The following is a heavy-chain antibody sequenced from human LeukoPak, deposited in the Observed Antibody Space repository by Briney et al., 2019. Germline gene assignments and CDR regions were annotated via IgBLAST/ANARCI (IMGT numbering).Heavy chain of an antibody. V-gene: IGHV1-69*06. Sequence: ASVKVSCKASGGTFSSYAISWVRQAPGQGLEWMGGIIPIFGTANYAQKFQGRVTITADKSTSTAYMELSSLRSEDTAVYYCARVAQFVGPDYYDSSGHERGAYYFDYWGQGTLVTVSS. D-gene: IGHD3-22*01. CDR2: IIPIFGTA. CDR1: GGTFSSYA. J-gene: IGHJ4*02. CDR3: ARVAQFVGPDYYDSSGHERGAYYFDY.